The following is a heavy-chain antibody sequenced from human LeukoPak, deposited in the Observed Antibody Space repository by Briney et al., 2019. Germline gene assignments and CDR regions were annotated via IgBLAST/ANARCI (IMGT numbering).Heavy chain of an antibody. CDR1: GGTFSSYA. J-gene: IGHJ6*03. CDR2: IIPIFGTA. CDR3: ARGGNPIWYYYMDV. D-gene: IGHD1-14*01. V-gene: IGHV1-69*13. Sequence: SVKVSCKASGGTFSSYAISWVRQAPGQGLEWMGGIIPIFGTANYAQKFQGRVTITADESTSTAYMELSSLRSDDTTVYYCARGGNPIWYYYMDVWGKGTTVTVSS.